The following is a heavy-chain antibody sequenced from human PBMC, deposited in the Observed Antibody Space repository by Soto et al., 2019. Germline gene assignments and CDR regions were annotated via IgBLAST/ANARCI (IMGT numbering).Heavy chain of an antibody. Sequence: PGGSLRLSCAASGFTFSSYAMSWVRQAPGKGLEWVSDISGSGVSTNNADSVKGRFTTSRDNSKNTLYLQMNSLRAEDTAVYYCARRYCGGGKCYHFDYWGQGTLVTVSS. CDR3: ARRYCGGGKCYHFDY. D-gene: IGHD2-15*01. J-gene: IGHJ4*02. V-gene: IGHV3-23*01. CDR1: GFTFSSYA. CDR2: ISGSGVST.